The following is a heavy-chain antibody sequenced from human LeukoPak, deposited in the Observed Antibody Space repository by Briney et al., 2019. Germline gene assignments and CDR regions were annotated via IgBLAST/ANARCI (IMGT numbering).Heavy chain of an antibody. V-gene: IGHV4-31*03. CDR2: IYYSGST. D-gene: IGHD6-19*01. CDR1: GGSISSGGYY. Sequence: SETLSLTCTVSGGSISSGGYYWSWIRQHPGKGLEWIGYIYYSGSTYYNPSLKSRVTISVDTSKNQFSLKLSSVTAADTAVYYCARDRLAVAGTDTYYYYYYGMDVWGQGTTVTVSS. J-gene: IGHJ6*02. CDR3: ARDRLAVAGTDTYYYYYYGMDV.